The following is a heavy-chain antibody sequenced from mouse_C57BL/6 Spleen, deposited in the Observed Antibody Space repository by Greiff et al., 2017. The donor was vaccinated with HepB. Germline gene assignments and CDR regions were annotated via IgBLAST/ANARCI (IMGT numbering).Heavy chain of an antibody. CDR2: ISSGSSTI. Sequence: EVQLQQSGGGLVKPGGSLKLSCAASGFTFSDYGMHWVRQAPEKGLEWVAYISSGSSTIYYADTVKGRFTISRDNAKNTLFLQMTSLRSEDTAMYYCARGSPFDYWGQGTTLTVSS. D-gene: IGHD1-1*02. V-gene: IGHV5-17*01. J-gene: IGHJ2*01. CDR3: ARGSPFDY. CDR1: GFTFSDYG.